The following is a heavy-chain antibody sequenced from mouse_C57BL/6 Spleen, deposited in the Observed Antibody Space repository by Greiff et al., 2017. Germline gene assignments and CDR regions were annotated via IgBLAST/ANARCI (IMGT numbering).Heavy chain of an antibody. V-gene: IGHV10-3*01. D-gene: IGHD4-1*01. J-gene: IGHJ2*01. CDR2: IRSKSSNYAT. CDR1: GFTFNTYA. CDR3: VRDQTGTGYFDY. Sequence: EVQRVESGGGLVQPKGSLKLSCAASGFTFNTYAMHWVRQAPGKGLEWVARIRSKSSNYATYYADSVKDRFTISRDDSQSMLYLQMNNLKTEDTAMYYCVRDQTGTGYFDYWGQGTTLTVSS.